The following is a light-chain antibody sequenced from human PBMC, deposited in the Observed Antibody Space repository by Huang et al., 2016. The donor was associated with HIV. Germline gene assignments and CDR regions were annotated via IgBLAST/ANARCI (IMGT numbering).Light chain of an antibody. Sequence: EIVMTQSPATLSVSPGERATLSCRASQSVSSNLAWYQQKPGQAPRLLIYAASPRATGIPARFSGSGSGTEFTLTISSLQSEEFAVYYCQQYNNWPRTFGQGTKVEIK. CDR3: QQYNNWPRT. CDR2: AAS. CDR1: QSVSSN. V-gene: IGKV3-15*01. J-gene: IGKJ1*01.